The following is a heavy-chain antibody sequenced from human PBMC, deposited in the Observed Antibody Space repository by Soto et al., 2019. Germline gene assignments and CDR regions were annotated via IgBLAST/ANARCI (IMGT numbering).Heavy chain of an antibody. CDR1: GYSFTSYY. CDR2: INPSGGST. Sequence: ASVKVSCKLSGYSFTSYYMHCLRQAPGQGLEWMGIINPSGGSTSYAQKFQGRVTMTRDTSTTTVYMELRSLRSEDTAVYYCARGIQLWPITYYFDYWGQGTLVTVS. CDR3: ARGIQLWPITYYFDY. V-gene: IGHV1-46*01. D-gene: IGHD5-18*01. J-gene: IGHJ4*02.